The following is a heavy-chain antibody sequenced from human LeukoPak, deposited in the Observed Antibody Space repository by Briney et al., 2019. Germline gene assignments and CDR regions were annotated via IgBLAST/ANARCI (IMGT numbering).Heavy chain of an antibody. CDR1: GFTFSSYA. Sequence: PGRSLRLSCAASGFTFSSYAMHWVRQAPGKGLEWVAVISYDGSNKYYADSVKGRFTISRDNSKNTLYLQMSSLRAEDTAVYYCAGEIVVVTANFDYWGQGTLVTVSS. J-gene: IGHJ4*02. V-gene: IGHV3-30*04. CDR2: ISYDGSNK. CDR3: AGEIVVVTANFDY. D-gene: IGHD2-21*02.